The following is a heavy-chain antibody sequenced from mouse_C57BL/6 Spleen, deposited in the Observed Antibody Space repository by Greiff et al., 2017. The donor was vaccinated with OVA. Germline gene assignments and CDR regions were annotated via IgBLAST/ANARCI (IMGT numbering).Heavy chain of an antibody. Sequence: EVKLVESGGGLVKPGGSLKLSCAASGFTFSSYAMSWVRQTPEKRLEWVATISDGGSYTYYPDNVKGRFTISRDNAKNNLYLQMSHLKSEDTAMYYCARELTWFAYWGQGTTVTVS. J-gene: IGHJ3*01. CDR2: ISDGGSYT. CDR1: GFTFSSYA. V-gene: IGHV5-4*01. CDR3: ARELTWFAY. D-gene: IGHD1-3*01.